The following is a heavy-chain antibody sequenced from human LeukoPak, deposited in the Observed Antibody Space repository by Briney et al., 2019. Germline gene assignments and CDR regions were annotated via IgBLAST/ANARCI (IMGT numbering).Heavy chain of an antibody. Sequence: WGSLRLSCAASGCTFSSYSMNWVRQAPGKGLEWVSSISSSSSYIYYADSVKGRFTISRDNAKNSLYLQMNSLRAEDTAVYYCARDRYCTNGVCYRDYFDYWGQGTLVTVSS. CDR2: ISSSSSYI. CDR1: GCTFSSYS. D-gene: IGHD2-8*01. J-gene: IGHJ4*02. V-gene: IGHV3-21*01. CDR3: ARDRYCTNGVCYRDYFDY.